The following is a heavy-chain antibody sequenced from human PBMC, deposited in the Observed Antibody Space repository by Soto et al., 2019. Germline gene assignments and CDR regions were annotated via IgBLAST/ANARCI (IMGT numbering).Heavy chain of an antibody. J-gene: IGHJ6*03. CDR2: IYYSGST. CDR1: GGSISSSSYY. CDR3: AALRGDYAYYYYYMDV. D-gene: IGHD4-17*01. V-gene: IGHV4-39*01. Sequence: ASETLSLTCTVSGGSISSSSYYWGWIRQPPGKGLEWIGSIYYSGSTYYNPSLKSRVTISVDTSKNQFSLKLSPVTAADTAVYYCAALRGDYAYYYYYMDVWGKGTTVTVSS.